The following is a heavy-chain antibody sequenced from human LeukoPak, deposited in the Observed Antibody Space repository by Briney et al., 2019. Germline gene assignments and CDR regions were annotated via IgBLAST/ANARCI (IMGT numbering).Heavy chain of an antibody. J-gene: IGHJ6*02. CDR1: GFTFSGYD. Sequence: PGGSLRLSCAASGFTFSGYDMSWVRQAPGKGLGWVSYTSSSSSTIYYADSVKSRFTISRDNAKNSLYLQMNSLRAEDTAVYYCARLRYYGMDVWGQGTTVTVSS. CDR2: TSSSSSTI. CDR3: ARLRYYGMDV. V-gene: IGHV3-48*04.